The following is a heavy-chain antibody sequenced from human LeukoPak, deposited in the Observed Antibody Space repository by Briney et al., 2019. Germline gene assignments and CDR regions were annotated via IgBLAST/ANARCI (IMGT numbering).Heavy chain of an antibody. CDR1: GFTFSSYG. D-gene: IGHD3-16*01. J-gene: IGHJ4*02. V-gene: IGHV3-30*03. CDR3: ARDTGERTFGGVNMLDY. Sequence: GGSLRLSCAASGFTFSSYGMHWVRQAPGKGLEWVAVISYDGSNKYYADSVKGRFTISRDNSKNTLYLQMNSLRAEDTAVYYCARDTGERTFGGVNMLDYWGQGTLVTVSS. CDR2: ISYDGSNK.